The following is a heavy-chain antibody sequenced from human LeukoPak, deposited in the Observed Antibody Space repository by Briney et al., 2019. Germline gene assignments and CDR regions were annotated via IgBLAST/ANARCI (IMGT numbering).Heavy chain of an antibody. CDR2: ISGSGGST. CDR1: GFTFSSYA. Sequence: GGSLRLSCAASGFTFSSYAMSWVRQAPGKGLEWVSAISGSGGSTYYADSVKGRFTISRDNSKNTLSLQLNSLRDEGTAVYYCAKDEIPRNRVYDAFDIWGQGTKVTVSS. J-gene: IGHJ3*02. CDR3: AKDEIPRNRVYDAFDI. D-gene: IGHD5/OR15-5a*01. V-gene: IGHV3-23*01.